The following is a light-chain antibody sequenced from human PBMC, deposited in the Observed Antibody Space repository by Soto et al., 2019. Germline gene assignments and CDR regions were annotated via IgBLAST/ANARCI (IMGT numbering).Light chain of an antibody. J-gene: IGKJ5*01. CDR2: ATS. V-gene: IGKV1-39*01. CDR3: QQSYSTPSIT. CDR1: QSISGY. Sequence: DIHMTQSPSSLAASVGDRVTITCRASQSISGYLNWYQQKPGKAPRLLIYATSNLQSGVPSKFSGSGSGTYFTLTISSLQPEDFATYYCQQSYSTPSITVGQWTRLQTK.